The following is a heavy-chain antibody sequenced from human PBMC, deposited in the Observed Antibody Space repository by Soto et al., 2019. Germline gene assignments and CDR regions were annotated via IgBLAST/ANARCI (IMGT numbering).Heavy chain of an antibody. CDR2: IHYSGRT. D-gene: IGHD3-22*01. Sequence: SETLSLTFAVYGGSITSGAYYWTWICQHPGKGLEWIAYIHYSGRTYYNPSLKSRVTISVDTSNNQFSLKLSSVTDADTAVYYCARYYFDSSGYSNWFDPWGRGTLVTVSS. CDR1: GGSITSGAYY. V-gene: IGHV4-31*11. CDR3: ARYYFDSSGYSNWFDP. J-gene: IGHJ5*02.